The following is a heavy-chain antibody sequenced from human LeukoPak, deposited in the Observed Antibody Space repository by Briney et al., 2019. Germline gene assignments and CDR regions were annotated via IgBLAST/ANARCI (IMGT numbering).Heavy chain of an antibody. CDR1: GFTFSSYG. D-gene: IGHD6-13*01. Sequence: QAGGSLRPSCAASGFTFSSYGMRWVRQAPGKGLEWMAVISYDGSNKYYADSVKGRFTISRDNSKNTLYLQMNSLRAEDTAVYYCAKDLYSPPDYWGQGTLVTVSS. CDR2: ISYDGSNK. J-gene: IGHJ4*02. V-gene: IGHV3-30*18. CDR3: AKDLYSPPDY.